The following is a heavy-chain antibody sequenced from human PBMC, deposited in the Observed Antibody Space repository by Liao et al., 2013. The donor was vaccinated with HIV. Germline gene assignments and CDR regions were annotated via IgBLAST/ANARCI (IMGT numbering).Heavy chain of an antibody. CDR3: ARGRTVATTPLAY. CDR2: VTHSGGT. Sequence: QVQLQQWGAGLVKPSETLSLTCAVYGGSFNEYYWSWIRQAPGKGLEWLGEVTHSGGTNHNPSLKSRLTISVDTSNNQVSLKLDSVTAADTAVYYCARGRTVATTPLAYWGQGTLVTVSS. CDR1: GGSFNEYY. D-gene: IGHD5-12*01. V-gene: IGHV4-34*02. J-gene: IGHJ4*02.